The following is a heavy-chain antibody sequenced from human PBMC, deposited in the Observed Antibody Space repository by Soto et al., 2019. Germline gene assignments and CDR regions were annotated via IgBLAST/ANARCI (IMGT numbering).Heavy chain of an antibody. V-gene: IGHV1-18*01. D-gene: IGHD6-13*01. CDR2: ISAYNGNT. Sequence: ASVKVSCKASGYTFTSYGISWVRQAPGQGLEWMGWISAYNGNTNYAQKLQGRVTVTTDTSTSTAYMELRSLRSEDTAVYYCARDGEQQPKSLFDYWAQGTLVPVSS. CDR3: ARDGEQQPKSLFDY. CDR1: GYTFTSYG. J-gene: IGHJ4*02.